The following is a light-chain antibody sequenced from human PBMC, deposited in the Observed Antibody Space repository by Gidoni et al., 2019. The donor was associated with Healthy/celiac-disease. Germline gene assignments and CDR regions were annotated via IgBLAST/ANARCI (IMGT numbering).Light chain of an antibody. CDR2: GAS. V-gene: IGKV3-15*01. CDR3: QQYNNWPPNT. J-gene: IGKJ2*01. CDR1: KLVSSN. Sequence: IVITPSPATLSVSPGERATLSCRPSKLVSSNFTWYQQKPGQAPRLLLYGASTRATGIPARFSGSGSGTESTLTISSLQSEDFAVYYCQQYNNWPPNTFGQGTKLEIK.